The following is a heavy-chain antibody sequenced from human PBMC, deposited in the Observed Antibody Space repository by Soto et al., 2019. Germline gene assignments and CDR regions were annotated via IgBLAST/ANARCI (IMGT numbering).Heavy chain of an antibody. CDR3: AKGQQLVSLIFGW. Sequence: QVQLVESGGGVVQPGRSLRLSCAASGFTFSSYAMHWVRQAPGKGLEWVAVISYDGSNKYYADSVKGRFTISRDNSKNTLYLQMNSLRAEDTAVYYCAKGQQLVSLIFGWWGQGTLVTVSS. V-gene: IGHV3-30-3*01. J-gene: IGHJ4*02. CDR1: GFTFSSYA. CDR2: ISYDGSNK. D-gene: IGHD6-13*01.